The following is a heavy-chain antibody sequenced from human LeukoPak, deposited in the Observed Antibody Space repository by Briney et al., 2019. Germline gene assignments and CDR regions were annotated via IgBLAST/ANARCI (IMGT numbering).Heavy chain of an antibody. CDR3: ARGVVVVTARPFDY. CDR1: GGSISSYY. Sequence: PSETLSLTCTVSGGSISSYYWSWIRQPPGKGLEWIGYIYYSGSTNYNPSLKSRVTISVDTSKNQFSLKLSSVTAADTAVYYCARGVVVVTARPFDYWGQGTLVTVSS. D-gene: IGHD2-21*02. V-gene: IGHV4-59*12. J-gene: IGHJ4*02. CDR2: IYYSGST.